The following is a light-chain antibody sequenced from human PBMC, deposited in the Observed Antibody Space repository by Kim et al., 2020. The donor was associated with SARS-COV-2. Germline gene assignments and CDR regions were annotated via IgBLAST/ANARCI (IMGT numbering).Light chain of an antibody. CDR1: QSVLYSSNNKSY. CDR2: WAS. Sequence: ATINCKSSQSVLYSSNNKSYLAWYQQKPGQPPKLLIYWASTRESGVPDRFRGSGSGTDFTLTISSLQAEDVAVYYCQQYYNIPRTFGPGTKVDIK. J-gene: IGKJ3*01. CDR3: QQYYNIPRT. V-gene: IGKV4-1*01.